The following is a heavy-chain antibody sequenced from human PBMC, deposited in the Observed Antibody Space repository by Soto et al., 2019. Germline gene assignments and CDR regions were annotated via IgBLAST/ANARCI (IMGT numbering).Heavy chain of an antibody. J-gene: IGHJ4*02. CDR2: IIPIFNSA. CDR1: GGTFNNYA. V-gene: IGHV1-69*13. CDR3: AREVTVASYSFDF. D-gene: IGHD5-12*01. Sequence: SVKVSCKASGGTFNNYALSWVRQAPGQGLEWMGGIIPIFNSANYAQKFQGRVTITADDSTSTAHMELRSLRPDDTAVYYCAREVTVASYSFDFWGQGTLVTVSS.